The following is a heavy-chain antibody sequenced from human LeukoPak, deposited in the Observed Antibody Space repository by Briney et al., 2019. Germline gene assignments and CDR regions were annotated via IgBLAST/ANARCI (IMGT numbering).Heavy chain of an antibody. J-gene: IGHJ6*03. Sequence: SETLSLTCAVYGGSFSGYYWSWIRQPPGKGLEWIGEINHSGSTNYNPPLKSRVTISVDTSKNQFSLKLNSVTAADTAVYYCARGPLDYDGTGYNYYYYMDVWGKGTTVTVSS. D-gene: IGHD3-22*01. V-gene: IGHV4-34*01. CDR2: INHSGST. CDR3: ARGPLDYDGTGYNYYYYMDV. CDR1: GGSFSGYY.